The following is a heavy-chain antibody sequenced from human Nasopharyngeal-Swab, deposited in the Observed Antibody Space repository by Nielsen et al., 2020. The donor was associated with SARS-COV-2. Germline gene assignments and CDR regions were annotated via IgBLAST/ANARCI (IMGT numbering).Heavy chain of an antibody. Sequence: GGSLRLSCATSGFTFSTYWMTWVRQAPGKGLEWVANIKQAGSEKYYIDSVKGRFTISRDNAKSSLFLEMNSLRVEDTALYYCATDGYSFGYDRGYWGQGTLVIVSS. CDR2: IKQAGSEK. J-gene: IGHJ4*02. CDR3: ATDGYSFGYDRGY. D-gene: IGHD4-11*01. V-gene: IGHV3-7*01. CDR1: GFTFSTYW.